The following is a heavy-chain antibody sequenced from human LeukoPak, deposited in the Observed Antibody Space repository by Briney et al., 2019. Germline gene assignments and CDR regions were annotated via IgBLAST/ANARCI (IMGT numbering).Heavy chain of an antibody. CDR1: GYSFTTYG. J-gene: IGHJ4*02. Sequence: ASVRVSCKASGYSFTTYGISWVRQAPGQGLEWMGWINTYSGDTIYTHQLQGRLTMTTDTSTSTVYMDLRSLRSDDTALYYCARDFCSGEGCYHALGHWGQGALVTVSS. D-gene: IGHD3-3*01. CDR3: ARDFCSGEGCYHALGH. V-gene: IGHV1-18*01. CDR2: INTYSGDT.